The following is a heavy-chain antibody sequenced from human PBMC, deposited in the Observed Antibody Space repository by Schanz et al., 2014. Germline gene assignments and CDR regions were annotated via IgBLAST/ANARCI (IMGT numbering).Heavy chain of an antibody. D-gene: IGHD5-12*01. Sequence: QVQLVQFGAEVKKPGASVKVSCKASGYTFISYFIHWVRQAPGQGLEWMGIINPTGGSTSYAQRFQVRVTVTRDTSTSTVYMELSSLRSEDTAVYYCARAAYGGYTSTPLRYWGQGTLVTVSS. CDR1: GYTFISYF. J-gene: IGHJ4*02. CDR3: ARAAYGGYTSTPLRY. V-gene: IGHV1-46*01. CDR2: INPTGGST.